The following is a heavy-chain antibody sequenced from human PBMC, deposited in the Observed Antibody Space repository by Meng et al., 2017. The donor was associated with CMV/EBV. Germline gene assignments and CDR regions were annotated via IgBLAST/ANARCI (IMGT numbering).Heavy chain of an antibody. V-gene: IGHV3-48*04. CDR1: GFTFSIYW. CDR3: ARNGGDRGAAAPWLIYYYYGMDV. J-gene: IGHJ6*02. CDR2: ISSSGSTI. Sequence: GGSLRLSCAASGFTFSIYWMTWVRQAPGKGLEWVSYISSSGSTIYYADSVKGRFTISRDNAKNSLYLQMNSLRAEDTAVYYCARNGGDRGAAAPWLIYYYYGMDVWGQGTTVTVSS. D-gene: IGHD6-13*01.